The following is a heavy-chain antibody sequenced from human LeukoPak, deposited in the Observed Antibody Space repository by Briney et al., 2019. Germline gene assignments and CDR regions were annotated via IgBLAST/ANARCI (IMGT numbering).Heavy chain of an antibody. J-gene: IGHJ3*01. V-gene: IGHV3-7*01. Sequence: PGGSLRLSCATSGFIFSNYWMTCVRQAPGKGLEWVANVKADGNDKNFVDSVKGRFTIFIDRDKKSMYLQMNSLRVEDTAVYYCARDSTQRRGNEYYDALDFWGQGTMVSVSS. CDR1: GFIFSNYW. CDR3: ARDSTQRRGNEYYDALDF. CDR2: VKADGNDK. D-gene: IGHD4-23*01.